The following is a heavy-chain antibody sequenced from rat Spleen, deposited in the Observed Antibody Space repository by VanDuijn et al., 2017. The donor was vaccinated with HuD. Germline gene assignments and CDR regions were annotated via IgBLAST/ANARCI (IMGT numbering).Heavy chain of an antibody. V-gene: IGHV10-5*01. J-gene: IGHJ2*01. CDR3: SAMGVGF. CDR2: IRTKPNNYAT. Sequence: VQLVESGGGLVQPGRSLKLSCAASGFIFSNYYMAWVRQAPTKGLECVARIRTKPNNYATYYANSVKGRFTISRDDSKSVVYLQMDNLKTEDTAMYYCSAMGVGFWGQGIMVTVSS. CDR1: GFIFSNYY. D-gene: IGHD1-7*01.